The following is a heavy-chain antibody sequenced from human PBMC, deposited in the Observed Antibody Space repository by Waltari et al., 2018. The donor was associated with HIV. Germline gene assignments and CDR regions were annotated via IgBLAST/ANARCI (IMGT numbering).Heavy chain of an antibody. D-gene: IGHD3-3*01. Sequence: QVQLVQSGAEVKKPGSSVKVSCKASGGTFSSYAISWVRQAPGQGLEWMGGIIPIFGTANYAQKFQGRVTITADKSTSTAYMELSSLRSEDTAVYYCATGGIFGGEDYYYGMDVWGQGTTVTVSS. CDR3: ATGGIFGGEDYYYGMDV. J-gene: IGHJ6*02. CDR2: IIPIFGTA. CDR1: GGTFSSYA. V-gene: IGHV1-69*06.